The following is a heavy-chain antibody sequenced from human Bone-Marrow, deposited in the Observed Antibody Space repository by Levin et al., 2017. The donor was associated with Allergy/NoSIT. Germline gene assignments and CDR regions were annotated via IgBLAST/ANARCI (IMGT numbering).Heavy chain of an antibody. CDR1: GYSFTSYW. D-gene: IGHD1-26*01. J-gene: IGHJ4*02. CDR3: ARRVDSGSYSDY. Sequence: AASVKVSCKGSGYSFTSYWIGWVRQMPGKGLEWMGIIYPGDSDTRYSPSFQGQVTISADKSISTAYLQWSSLKASDTAMYYCARRVDSGSYSDYWGQGTLVTVSS. CDR2: IYPGDSDT. V-gene: IGHV5-51*01.